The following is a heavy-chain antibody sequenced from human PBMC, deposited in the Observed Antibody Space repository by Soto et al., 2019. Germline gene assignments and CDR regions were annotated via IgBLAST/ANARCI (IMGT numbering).Heavy chain of an antibody. CDR2: INHSGST. Sequence: ASETLSLTCAVYGGSFSGYYWSWIRQPPGKGLEWIGEINHSGSTNYNPSLKSRVTISVDTSKNQFSLKLSSVTAADTAVYYCASTATYYYDSSGYYYWGQGTLVTVS. J-gene: IGHJ4*02. CDR3: ASTATYYYDSSGYYY. D-gene: IGHD3-22*01. CDR1: GGSFSGYY. V-gene: IGHV4-34*01.